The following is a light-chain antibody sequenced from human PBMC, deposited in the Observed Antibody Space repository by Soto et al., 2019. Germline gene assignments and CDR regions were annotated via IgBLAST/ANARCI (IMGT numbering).Light chain of an antibody. CDR1: QSLSSGS. Sequence: EIVLTQSPGTLSLSPGERATLSCRASQSLSSGSLAWYQQKSGQAPRLLIYVASHRVTGIPDGFSGSGSGTDVTVFISRVETEDFAVFYCQQSGSSPFTFGPGTKVDIK. J-gene: IGKJ3*01. CDR3: QQSGSSPFT. CDR2: VAS. V-gene: IGKV3-20*01.